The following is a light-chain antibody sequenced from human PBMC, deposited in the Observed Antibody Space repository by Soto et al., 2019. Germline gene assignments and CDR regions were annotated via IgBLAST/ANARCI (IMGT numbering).Light chain of an antibody. CDR3: QHYNSYSEA. V-gene: IGKV1-5*03. J-gene: IGKJ1*01. CDR1: QTISSW. Sequence: DIQMNQSPSNLSGSVGDRVTITCRASQTISSWLAWYQQKPGKAPKLLIYKASTLKSGVPSRFSGSGSGTGFTLTISSLQPDDFATYYCQHYNSYSEAFGQGTKVDIK. CDR2: KAS.